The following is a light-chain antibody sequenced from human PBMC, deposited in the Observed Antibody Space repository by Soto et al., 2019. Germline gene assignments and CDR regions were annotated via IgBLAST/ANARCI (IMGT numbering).Light chain of an antibody. CDR1: SSDVGGSNY. CDR3: SSYAGSNNPVV. CDR2: EVS. V-gene: IGLV2-8*01. J-gene: IGLJ2*01. Sequence: QSALTQPPSASGSPGQSVTISCTGTSSDVGGSNYVSWYHQHPGKAPKLMIYEVSKRPSGVPDRFSGSKSGNTASLSVSGLQGEDEADYYCSSYAGSNNPVVFGGGTKLTVL.